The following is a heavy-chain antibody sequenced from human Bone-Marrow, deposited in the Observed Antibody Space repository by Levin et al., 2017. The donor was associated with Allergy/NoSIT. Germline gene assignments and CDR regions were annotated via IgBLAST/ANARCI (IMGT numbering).Heavy chain of an antibody. CDR1: GGSISSYY. D-gene: IGHD3-3*01. J-gene: IGHJ5*02. Sequence: SQTLSLTCTVSGGSISSYYWSWIRQPPGKGLEWIGYIYYSGSTNYNPSLKSRVTISVDTSKNQFSLKLSSVTAADTAVYYCARALPYYDFWSGYHNWFDPWGQGTLVTVSS. V-gene: IGHV4-59*08. CDR2: IYYSGST. CDR3: ARALPYYDFWSGYHNWFDP.